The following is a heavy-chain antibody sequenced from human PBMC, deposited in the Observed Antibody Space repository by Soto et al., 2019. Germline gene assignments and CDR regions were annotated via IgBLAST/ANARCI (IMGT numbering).Heavy chain of an antibody. CDR2: IYYSGST. CDR1: GGSISSYY. V-gene: IGHV4-59*08. CDR3: ARSRDWYEGDDAFDI. D-gene: IGHD1-1*01. J-gene: IGHJ3*02. Sequence: PSETLSLTCTVSGGSISSYYWSWIRQPPGKGLEWIGYIYYSGSTNYNPSLKSRVTISVDTSKNQFSLKLSSVTAADTAVYYCARSRDWYEGDDAFDIWGQGTMVTVSS.